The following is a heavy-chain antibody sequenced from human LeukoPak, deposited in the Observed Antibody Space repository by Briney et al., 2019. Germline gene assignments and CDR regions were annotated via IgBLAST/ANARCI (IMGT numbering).Heavy chain of an antibody. V-gene: IGHV4-31*03. CDR2: IYYSGST. CDR1: GGSISSGGYY. CDR3: AREAVGYCSGGSRYRTSSLDY. Sequence: SETLSLTCTVSGGSISSGGYYWSWIRQHPGKGLEWIGYIYYSGSTYYNPSLKSRVTISVDTSKNQFSLKLCSVTAADTAVYYCAREAVGYCSGGSRYRTSSLDYWGQGTLVTVSS. D-gene: IGHD2-15*01. J-gene: IGHJ4*02.